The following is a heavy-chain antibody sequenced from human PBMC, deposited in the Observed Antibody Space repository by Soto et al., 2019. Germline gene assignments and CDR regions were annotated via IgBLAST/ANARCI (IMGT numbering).Heavy chain of an antibody. D-gene: IGHD2-15*01. J-gene: IGHJ3*02. CDR1: GFTFNSYG. V-gene: IGHV3-23*01. CDR3: AKGAAYCSGASCYSSLIRAFDI. Sequence: EVQLLESGGGLVQPGGSLRLSCTASGFTFNSYGMSWVRQAPGKGLEWVSAISGSGTSTYYADSVKGQFTISRDNSKNTMYLQMNSRRAEDTAVYYCAKGAAYCSGASCYSSLIRAFDIWGQGTMVTVSS. CDR2: ISGSGTST.